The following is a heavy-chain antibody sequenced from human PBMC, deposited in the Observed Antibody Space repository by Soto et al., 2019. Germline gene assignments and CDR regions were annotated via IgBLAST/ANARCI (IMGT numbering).Heavy chain of an antibody. CDR3: VRSGHSFGGVV. D-gene: IGHD3-16*01. CDR2: MYYSGRS. J-gene: IGHJ4*02. Sequence: QVQLQESGPGLVKPSETLSLTCSVSGASMTNYYGSWVRQPPGKGLEWIGYMYYSGRSNYNPSLKSRVAISVDTSKNQISLKLRWVTAADTAVYYCVRSGHSFGGVVWGQGSSVTVSS. CDR1: GASMTNYY. V-gene: IGHV4-59*01.